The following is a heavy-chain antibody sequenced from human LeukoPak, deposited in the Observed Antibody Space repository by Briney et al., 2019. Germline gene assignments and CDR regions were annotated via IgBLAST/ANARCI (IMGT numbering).Heavy chain of an antibody. CDR1: GYTFTNSG. CDR2: ISAHSGVT. J-gene: IGHJ4*02. Sequence: ASVKVSCKASGYTFTNSGFSWVRQAPGQGLEWMGWISAHSGVTSHAHELQGRLIMTTDSSTSTAYMELRSLRSDDTAVYYCARDRPGGTSLTDYWGQGTLVTVSS. CDR3: ARDRPGGTSLTDY. D-gene: IGHD4-23*01. V-gene: IGHV1-18*01.